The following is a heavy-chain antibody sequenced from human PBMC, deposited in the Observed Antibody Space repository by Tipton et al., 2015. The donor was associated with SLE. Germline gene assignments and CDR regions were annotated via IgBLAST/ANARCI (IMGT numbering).Heavy chain of an antibody. D-gene: IGHD3-3*01. Sequence: VQLVQSGPEVKKPGASVKVSCKASGYTFTSYDINWVRQATGQGLEWMGWMNPNSGNTGYAQKFQGRVTMTRNTSKSTAYMELSSLRSEDTAVYYCALYDFWSGYQRANNWFDPWGQGTLVTVSS. CDR1: GYTFTSYD. J-gene: IGHJ5*02. CDR2: MNPNSGNT. V-gene: IGHV1-8*01. CDR3: ALYDFWSGYQRANNWFDP.